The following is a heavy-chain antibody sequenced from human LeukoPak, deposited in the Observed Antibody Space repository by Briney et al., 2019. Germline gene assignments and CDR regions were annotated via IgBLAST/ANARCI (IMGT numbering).Heavy chain of an antibody. CDR1: GGSISSYY. CDR2: IYYSGST. J-gene: IGHJ2*01. Sequence: SETLSLTCAVSGGSISSYYWSWIRQPPGKGLEWIGYIYYSGSTSYNPSLKSRVTISVDTSKNQFSLKLSSVTAADTAVYYCARRGYLAMVTSWYFDLWGRGTLVTVSS. CDR3: ARRGYLAMVTSWYFDL. V-gene: IGHV4-59*01. D-gene: IGHD5-18*01.